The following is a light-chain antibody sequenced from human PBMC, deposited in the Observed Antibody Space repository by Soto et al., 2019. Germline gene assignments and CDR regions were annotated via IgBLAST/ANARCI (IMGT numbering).Light chain of an antibody. V-gene: IGKV3-11*01. CDR2: DAS. CDR1: QSVSTY. J-gene: IGKJ4*01. CDR3: QQGGS. Sequence: EIVLTQSPATLSLSPGEGATLSCRASQSVSTYLAWYQQKPGQAPRLLIYDASNRATGIPARCSGSGSGTDFTIIISSLEPEDFAVYYCQQGGSFGGGTKVEIK.